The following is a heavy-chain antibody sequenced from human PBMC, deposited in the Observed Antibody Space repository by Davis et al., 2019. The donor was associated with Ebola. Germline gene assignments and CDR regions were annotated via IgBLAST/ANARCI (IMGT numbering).Heavy chain of an antibody. CDR3: AKDTSNIWFDI. J-gene: IGHJ3*02. CDR1: GFPFSSYW. V-gene: IGHV3-7*01. D-gene: IGHD1-26*01. Sequence: GESLKISCAASGFPFSSYWMSWVRQAPGKGLEWVASIRQDGSEKYYVDSVKGRFTISRDNAKNSLYLQMNSLRAEDTAVYYCAKDTSNIWFDIWGQGTMVTVSS. CDR2: IRQDGSEK.